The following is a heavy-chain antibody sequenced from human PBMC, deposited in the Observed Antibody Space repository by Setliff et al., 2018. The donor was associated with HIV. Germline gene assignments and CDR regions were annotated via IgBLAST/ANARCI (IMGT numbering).Heavy chain of an antibody. V-gene: IGHV4-59*11. D-gene: IGHD2-15*01. Sequence: SETLSLTCTVSGTSINSHYWSWIRQPPGKGLEWIGFIHHTGSTVSNPSLKSRVTMSVDRSKNQFSLRLTSVTAADTAMYYCARVSRLHPFDPWGQGTLVTVSS. CDR3: ARVSRLHPFDP. CDR1: GTSINSHY. CDR2: IHHTGST. J-gene: IGHJ5*02.